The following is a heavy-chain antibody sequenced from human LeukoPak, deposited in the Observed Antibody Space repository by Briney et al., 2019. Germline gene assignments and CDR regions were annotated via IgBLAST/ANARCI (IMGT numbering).Heavy chain of an antibody. J-gene: IGHJ4*02. D-gene: IGHD4-17*01. V-gene: IGHV3-15*01. CDR3: TNGDPFDY. Sequence: GGSLRLSCVVSGFTFSNAWMSWVRQAPGKGLEWVGRIKSKTDGGATDYAAPVKGRFSISRDDSKNTLYLQMNSLKTEDPAVYYCTNGDPFDYWGQGTLVTVSS. CDR1: GFTFSNAW. CDR2: IKSKTDGGAT.